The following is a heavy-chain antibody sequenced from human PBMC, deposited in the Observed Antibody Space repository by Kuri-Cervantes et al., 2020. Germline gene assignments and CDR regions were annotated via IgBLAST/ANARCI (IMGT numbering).Heavy chain of an antibody. Sequence: SETLSLTCAVYGGSFSGYYWSWIRQPPGKKLEWIGCIYPGQNNRYNPSLQSRVAISVDTSKNQFSLNLSSVTAADTAVYYCATYFVGVGGRGNWGQGILVTVSS. D-gene: IGHD3-10*01. V-gene: IGHV4-59*10. CDR3: ATYFVGVGGRGN. J-gene: IGHJ4*02. CDR2: IYPGQNN. CDR1: GGSFSGYY.